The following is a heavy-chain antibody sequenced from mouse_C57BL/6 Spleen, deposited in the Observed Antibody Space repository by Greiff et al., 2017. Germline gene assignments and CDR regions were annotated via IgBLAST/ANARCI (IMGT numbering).Heavy chain of an antibody. D-gene: IGHD1-1*01. Sequence: QVQLQQPGAELVRPGSSVKLSCKASGYTFTSYWMHWVKQRPIQGLEWIGNIDPSDSDTHYNQKFKDKATWTVDKSSSTAYMQLSSLTSEDSAVYDWARENYGRSPWAMDYWGQGTSVTVSS. J-gene: IGHJ4*01. CDR2: IDPSDSDT. CDR3: ARENYGRSPWAMDY. V-gene: IGHV1-52*01. CDR1: GYTFTSYW.